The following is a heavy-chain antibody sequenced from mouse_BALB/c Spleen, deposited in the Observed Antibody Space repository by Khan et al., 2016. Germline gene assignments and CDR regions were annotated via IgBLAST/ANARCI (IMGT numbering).Heavy chain of an antibody. CDR1: GFTFSSFG. CDR2: ISSGDGTI. V-gene: IGHV5-17*02. CDR3: VRYGNCYVMDY. Sequence: EVELVESGGGLVQPGGSRTLSCAASGFTFSSFGLHWVRQTPERGLEWVAYISSGDGTIYYADTVKGRFTISRDNPMNILFLQMTSLKSEDAAIYYCVRYGNCYVMDYGGQGTSVTVSS. D-gene: IGHD2-10*02. J-gene: IGHJ4*01.